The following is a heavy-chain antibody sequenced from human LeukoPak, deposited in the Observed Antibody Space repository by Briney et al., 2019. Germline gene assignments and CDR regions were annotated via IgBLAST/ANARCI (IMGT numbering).Heavy chain of an antibody. J-gene: IGHJ6*03. V-gene: IGHV3-21*01. D-gene: IGHD1-26*01. CDR2: ISSSSSYI. CDR1: GFTFSSYG. Sequence: GGSLRLSCAASGFTFSSYGMSWVRQAPGKGREWVTSISSSSSYIYYADSVKGRFTISRDNAKSSLYLQMNSLRDEDTAVYYCARDPYSGNYGDYYYYYMDVWGKGTTVTISS. CDR3: ARDPYSGNYGDYYYYYMDV.